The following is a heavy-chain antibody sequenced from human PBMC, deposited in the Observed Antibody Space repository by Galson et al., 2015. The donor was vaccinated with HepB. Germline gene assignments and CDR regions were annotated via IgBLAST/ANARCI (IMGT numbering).Heavy chain of an antibody. Sequence: SLRLSCAASGFTVSSHYMSWVRQAPGKGLEWVSVIYSGGSTYYTDSVKSRFTISRDNSKNMLYLQMNSLRAEDTAVYYCARGSGGELYFYYYMDVWGKGTTVTVS. CDR3: ARGSGGELYFYYYMDV. V-gene: IGHV3-53*01. D-gene: IGHD1-7*01. CDR1: GFTVSSHY. CDR2: IYSGGST. J-gene: IGHJ6*03.